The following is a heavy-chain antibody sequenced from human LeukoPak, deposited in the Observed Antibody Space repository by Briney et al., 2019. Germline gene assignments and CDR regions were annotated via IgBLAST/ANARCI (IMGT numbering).Heavy chain of an antibody. CDR2: VSGRSDNT. Sequence: PGGSLRLSCAASGFTFSSYAMTWVRQAPGKGLEWVSTVSGRSDNTFYADSVKGRFVISRDNSKNTLYLQMNSLRAEDTAVYYCAKDYSNSPDYYFDYWGQGTLVTVSS. CDR3: AKDYSNSPDYYFDY. V-gene: IGHV3-23*01. CDR1: GFTFSSYA. J-gene: IGHJ4*02. D-gene: IGHD4-11*01.